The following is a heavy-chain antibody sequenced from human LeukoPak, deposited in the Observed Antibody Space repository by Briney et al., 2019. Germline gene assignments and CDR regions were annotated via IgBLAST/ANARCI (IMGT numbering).Heavy chain of an antibody. CDR2: IYRDDDK. CDR3: ARYYYDSSGSFEH. V-gene: IGHV2-5*02. J-gene: IGHJ4*02. CDR1: WFSLGTRGVG. Sequence: SRHTMVNPTQMLTLSCTFFWFSLGTRGVGVGWIRDPPAKALEWHALIYRDDDKRYSPSLKSRLTITKDTSKNQVVLTMTNMDPVDTATYYCARYYYDSSGSFEHWGQGTLVTVSS. D-gene: IGHD3-22*01.